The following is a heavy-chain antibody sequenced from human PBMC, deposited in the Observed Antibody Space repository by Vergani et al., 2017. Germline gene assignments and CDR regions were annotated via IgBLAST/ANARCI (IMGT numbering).Heavy chain of an antibody. J-gene: IGHJ4*02. Sequence: QVQLQESGPGLVKPSQTLSLTCTVSGGSISSGSYYWSWIRQPAGKGLEWIGRIYTSGSTNYNPSLKSRVTISVDTSKNQFSLKLSSVTAADTAVYYCAREKREWELRAIAARRYSAGPFDYWGQGTLVTVSS. CDR1: GGSISSGSYY. D-gene: IGHD6-6*01. CDR3: AREKREWELRAIAARRYSAGPFDY. CDR2: IYTSGST. V-gene: IGHV4-61*02.